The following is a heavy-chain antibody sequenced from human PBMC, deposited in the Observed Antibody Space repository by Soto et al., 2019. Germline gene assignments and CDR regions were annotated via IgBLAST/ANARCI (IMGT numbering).Heavy chain of an antibody. CDR2: IYWDDDK. D-gene: IGHD2-15*01. CDR3: AHRRVVPAKGNNWFDT. CDR1: GFSLSTSGVG. Sequence: QITLKESGPTLVKPTQTLTLTCTFSGFSLSTSGVGVGWIRQPPGKALEWLAFIYWDDDKRYSPSLKSRLTLTNDTSKNQVVHTRTNMDPVDTATYDCAHRRVVPAKGNNWFDTWGQGTLVIVSS. V-gene: IGHV2-5*02. J-gene: IGHJ5*02.